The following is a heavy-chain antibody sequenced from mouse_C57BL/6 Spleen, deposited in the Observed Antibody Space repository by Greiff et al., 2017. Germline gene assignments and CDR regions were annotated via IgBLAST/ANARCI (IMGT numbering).Heavy chain of an antibody. D-gene: IGHD1-1*01. V-gene: IGHV1-72*01. CDR1: GYTFTSYW. Sequence: QVQLQQPGAELVKPGASVKLSCKASGYTFTSYWMHWVKQRPGRGLEWIGRIDPNSGGTKYNEKFKSKATLTVDKPSSTAYMQLSSLTSEDSAVXYCAVYYGSSYDYFDYWGQGTTLTVSS. CDR2: IDPNSGGT. CDR3: AVYYGSSYDYFDY. J-gene: IGHJ2*01.